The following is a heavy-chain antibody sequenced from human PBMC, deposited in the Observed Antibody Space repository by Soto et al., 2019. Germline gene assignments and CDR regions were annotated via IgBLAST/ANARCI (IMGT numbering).Heavy chain of an antibody. V-gene: IGHV4-39*01. D-gene: IGHD3-10*01. J-gene: IGHJ5*02. Sequence: QLQLQESGPGLVKPSETLSLTCTVSGGSISSSSYYWGWIRQPPGKGLEWIGSIYYSGSTYYNPSLKSRVTRSVDTSKNQFSLKLSSVTAADTAVYYCARRMHYYGSGSYWNWFDPWGQGTLVTVSS. CDR3: ARRMHYYGSGSYWNWFDP. CDR2: IYYSGST. CDR1: GGSISSSSYY.